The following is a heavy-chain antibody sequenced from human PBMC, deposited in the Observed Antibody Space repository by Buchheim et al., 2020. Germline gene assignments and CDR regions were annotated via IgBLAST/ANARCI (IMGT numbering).Heavy chain of an antibody. CDR3: ARVPPPPIWFGEFYFDY. V-gene: IGHV3-7*01. CDR2: IKQDGSEK. D-gene: IGHD3-10*01. J-gene: IGHJ4*02. Sequence: EVQLVESGGGLVQPGGSLRLSCAASGFTFSSYWMSWVRQAPGKGLEWVANIKQDGSEKYYVDSVKGRFTISRDNAKNSLYLQMNSLRAEDTAVYYCARVPPPPIWFGEFYFDYWGQGTL. CDR1: GFTFSSYW.